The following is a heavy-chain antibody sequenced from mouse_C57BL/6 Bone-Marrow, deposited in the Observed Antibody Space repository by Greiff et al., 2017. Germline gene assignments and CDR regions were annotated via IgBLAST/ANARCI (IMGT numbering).Heavy chain of an antibody. Sequence: EVQLQQSGPVLVKPGASVKMSCKASGYTFNDYYMNWVKQSHGKSLEWIGVINPYNGGTSYNQKFKGKATLTVDKSSSTAYMELNSLTSEDSAVYYCARPDYYSSSLAMDYWGQGTSVTVSS. CDR2: INPYNGGT. V-gene: IGHV1-19*01. D-gene: IGHD1-1*01. J-gene: IGHJ4*01. CDR3: ARPDYYSSSLAMDY. CDR1: GYTFNDYY.